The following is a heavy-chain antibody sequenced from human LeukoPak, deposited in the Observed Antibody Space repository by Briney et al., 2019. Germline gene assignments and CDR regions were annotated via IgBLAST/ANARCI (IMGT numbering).Heavy chain of an antibody. V-gene: IGHV1-69*04. J-gene: IGHJ4*02. CDR2: IIPILGIA. CDR3: ARKYCSSTSCYLDY. CDR1: GGTFSSYA. Sequence: SVKVSCKASGGTFSSYAISWVRQAPEQGLEWMGRIIPILGIANYAQKLQGRVTMTTDTSTSTAYMELRSLRSDDTAVYYCARKYCSSTSCYLDYWGQGTLVTVSS. D-gene: IGHD2-2*01.